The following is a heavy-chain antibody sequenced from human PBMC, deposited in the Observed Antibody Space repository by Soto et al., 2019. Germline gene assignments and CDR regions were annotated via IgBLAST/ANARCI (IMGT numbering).Heavy chain of an antibody. Sequence: GGSLRLSCAASGFTFSSYAMSWVRQAPGKGLEWVSAISGSGGSTYYADSVKGRFTISRDNSKNTLYLQMNSLRAEDTAVYYCAKKRIDSSGWYGDDAFDIWGQGTMVTVSS. D-gene: IGHD6-19*01. V-gene: IGHV3-23*01. CDR3: AKKRIDSSGWYGDDAFDI. CDR2: ISGSGGST. J-gene: IGHJ3*02. CDR1: GFTFSSYA.